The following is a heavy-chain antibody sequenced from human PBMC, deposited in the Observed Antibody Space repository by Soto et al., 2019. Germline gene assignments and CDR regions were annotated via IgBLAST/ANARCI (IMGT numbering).Heavy chain of an antibody. D-gene: IGHD3-22*01. CDR3: AKGSESSGSYRTFDY. J-gene: IGHJ4*02. V-gene: IGHV3-30-3*01. Sequence: GGSLRLSCAASGFIFSTYAVHWVRQAPGKGPEWVAVISHDGSNKYHTDSVRGRFTISRDNSENTVYLQMNSLRAEDTAVYYCAKGSESSGSYRTFDYWGQGTLVTVSS. CDR1: GFIFSTYA. CDR2: ISHDGSNK.